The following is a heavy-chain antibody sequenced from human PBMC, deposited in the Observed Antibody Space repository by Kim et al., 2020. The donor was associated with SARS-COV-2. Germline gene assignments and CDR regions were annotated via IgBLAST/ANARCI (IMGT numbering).Heavy chain of an antibody. CDR1: GFTFSSYW. D-gene: IGHD1-26*01. V-gene: IGHV3-7*03. J-gene: IGHJ5*02. Sequence: GGSLRLSCAASGFTFSSYWMSWVRQAPGKGLEWVANIKQDGSEKYYVDSVKGRFTISRDNAKNSLYLQMNSRRAEDTAVYYCARALVGATIEFDPWGQGSLVTVSS. CDR3: ARALVGATIEFDP. CDR2: IKQDGSEK.